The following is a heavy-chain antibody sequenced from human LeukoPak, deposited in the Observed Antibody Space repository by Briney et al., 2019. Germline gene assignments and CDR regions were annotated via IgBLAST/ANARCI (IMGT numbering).Heavy chain of an antibody. CDR2: IKQDGSVK. J-gene: IGHJ4*02. CDR1: GFTFSTYW. V-gene: IGHV3-7*01. D-gene: IGHD1-26*01. Sequence: GRSLRLSCAASGFTFSTYWMSWVRQAPGKGLEWVANIKQDGSVKYYVDSVKDRFTISRDNAKNSLYLQMNSLRAEDTAVYYCARGGRSGKHFDYWGQGTLVTVSS. CDR3: ARGGRSGKHFDY.